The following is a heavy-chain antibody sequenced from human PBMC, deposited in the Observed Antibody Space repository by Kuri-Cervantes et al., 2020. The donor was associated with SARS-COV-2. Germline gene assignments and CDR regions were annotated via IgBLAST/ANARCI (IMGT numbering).Heavy chain of an antibody. CDR1: GFTFSNYG. V-gene: IGHV3-33*01. D-gene: IGHD2-21*02. J-gene: IGHJ4*02. CDR2: IRYDGSKR. Sequence: GESLKISCAASGFTFSNYGMHWVRQAPGKGLEWVALIRYDGSKRHYANSVRGRFTISRDQSKNTLFLQMNSLRAEDTAVYYCVRDSCGGDCYSGGDYWGQGTLVTVSS. CDR3: VRDSCGGDCYSGGDY.